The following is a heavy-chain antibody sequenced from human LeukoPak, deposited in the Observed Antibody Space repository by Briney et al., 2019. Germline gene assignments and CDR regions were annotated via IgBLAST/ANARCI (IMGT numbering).Heavy chain of an antibody. D-gene: IGHD1-26*01. V-gene: IGHV3-23*01. CDR2: ISGSGGST. J-gene: IGHJ5*02. CDR1: GFTFSSYA. Sequence: PGGSLRLSCAASGFTFSSYAMSWVRQAPGKGLEWVSAISGSGGSTYYADSVKGRFTISRDNSKNTLYLQMNSLRAEDTAVYYCAKDQGSGSYNLYWFDPWGQGTLVTVSS. CDR3: AKDQGSGSYNLYWFDP.